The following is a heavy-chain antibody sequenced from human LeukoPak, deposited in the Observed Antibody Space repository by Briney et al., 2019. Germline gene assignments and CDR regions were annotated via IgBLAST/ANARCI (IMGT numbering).Heavy chain of an antibody. J-gene: IGHJ6*02. CDR1: GGSISSGDYY. CDR2: IYYSGST. D-gene: IGHD5-12*01. Sequence: SETLSLTCTVSGGSISSGDYYWSWIRQPPGKGLEWIGYIYYSGSTYYNPSLKSRVTISVDTSKNQSSLKLSSVTAADTAVYYCARDGATAGYGMDVWGQGTTVTVSS. CDR3: ARDGATAGYGMDV. V-gene: IGHV4-30-4*01.